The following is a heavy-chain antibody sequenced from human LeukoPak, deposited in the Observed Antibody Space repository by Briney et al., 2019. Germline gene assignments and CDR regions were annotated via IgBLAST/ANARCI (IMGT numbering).Heavy chain of an antibody. D-gene: IGHD3-9*01. V-gene: IGHV3-7*01. CDR2: IKQDGSEK. Sequence: GGSLRLSCAASGFTFSSYWMSWVRQAPGKGLEWAANIKQDGSEKYYVDSVKGRFTISRDNAKNSLYLQMNSLRAEDTAVYYCARAPPQYFDWLYFDYWGQGTLVTVSS. CDR3: ARAPPQYFDWLYFDY. CDR1: GFTFSSYW. J-gene: IGHJ4*02.